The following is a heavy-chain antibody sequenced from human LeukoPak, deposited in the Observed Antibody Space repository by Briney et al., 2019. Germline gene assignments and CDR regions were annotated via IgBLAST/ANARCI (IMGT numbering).Heavy chain of an antibody. J-gene: IGHJ4*02. V-gene: IGHV4-34*01. D-gene: IGHD2-2*01. CDR1: GGPFRGYY. CDR2: INHSGST. Sequence: SDTLSLICALYGGPFRGYYWRGLRPPPGKGLEGIGEINHSGSTNYSPSLKSRVTISVDTSKDQFSLQLTSVLGSVTAVYFCASVWVYHVLPQDLDYWGQGTLVTVSS. CDR3: ASVWVYHVLPQDLDY.